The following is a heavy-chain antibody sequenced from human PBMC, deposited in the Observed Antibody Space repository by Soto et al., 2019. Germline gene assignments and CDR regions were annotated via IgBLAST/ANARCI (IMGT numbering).Heavy chain of an antibody. CDR3: ASASVYDAFDI. V-gene: IGHV1-46*01. CDR2: INPSGGST. J-gene: IGHJ3*02. CDR1: GYTFTGYY. Sequence: ASVKVSCKASGYTFTGYYMHWVRQAPGQGLEWMGIINPSGGSTSYAQKFQGRVTMTRDTSTSTVYMELSSLRSEDTAVYYCASASVYDAFDIWGQGTMVTVSS.